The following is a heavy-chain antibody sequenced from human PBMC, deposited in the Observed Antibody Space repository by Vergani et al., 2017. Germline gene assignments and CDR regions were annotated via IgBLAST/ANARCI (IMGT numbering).Heavy chain of an antibody. CDR3: AGGRHYDFWSGYSNWFDP. Sequence: QVQLQESGPGLVKPSETLSLTCTVSGGSVSSGSYYWSWIRQPAGKGLEWIGYIYTSGSTNYNPSLKSRVTISVDTSKNQFSLKLSSVTAADTAVYYCAGGRHYDFWSGYSNWFDPWGQGTLVTVSS. CDR2: IYTSGST. D-gene: IGHD3-3*01. CDR1: GGSVSSGSYY. J-gene: IGHJ5*02. V-gene: IGHV4-61*10.